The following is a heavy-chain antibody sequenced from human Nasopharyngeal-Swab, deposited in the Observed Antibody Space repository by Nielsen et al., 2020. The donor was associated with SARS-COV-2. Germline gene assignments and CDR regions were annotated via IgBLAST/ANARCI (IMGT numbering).Heavy chain of an antibody. CDR1: GYSFTSYW. D-gene: IGHD5-18*01. J-gene: IGHJ6*02. V-gene: IGHV5-51*01. Sequence: GESLKISCKGSGYSFTSYWIGWVRQMPGKGLEWMGIIYPGDSDTRYSPSFQGQVTISADKSISTAYLQWSSLKASDTAMYYCARSSDTAMVSRYYYYGMGVWGQGTTVTVSS. CDR2: IYPGDSDT. CDR3: ARSSDTAMVSRYYYYGMGV.